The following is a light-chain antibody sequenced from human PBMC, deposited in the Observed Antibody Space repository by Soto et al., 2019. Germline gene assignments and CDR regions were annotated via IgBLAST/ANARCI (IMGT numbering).Light chain of an antibody. CDR1: IRDIGGYNF. CDR2: DVS. Sequence: QSALTQPRSVSGSPGQSITISCSGTIRDIGGYNFISWYQQHPGAAPKIIIYDVSKRPSGVPDRFSGSTSVNTASLTLSGLQAEDDAFYYCCSYAGSNTLAFGGGTQVTVL. CDR3: CSYAGSNTLA. J-gene: IGLJ2*01. V-gene: IGLV2-11*01.